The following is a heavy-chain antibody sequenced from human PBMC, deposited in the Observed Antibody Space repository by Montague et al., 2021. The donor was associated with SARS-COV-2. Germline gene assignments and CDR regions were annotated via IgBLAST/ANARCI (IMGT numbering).Heavy chain of an antibody. CDR3: AREGRGYCSSISCQSAFDI. J-gene: IGHJ3*02. V-gene: IGHV4-59*01. Sequence: SETLSLTCTVSGGSISSYYWSWIRQPPGKGLEWIGYMYYSGSTNYNPSLKSRVTISVDTSKNQFSLKLSSMTAADTAVYYCAREGRGYCSSISCQSAFDIWGQGTMVTVFS. CDR1: GGSISSYY. CDR2: MYYSGST. D-gene: IGHD2-2*01.